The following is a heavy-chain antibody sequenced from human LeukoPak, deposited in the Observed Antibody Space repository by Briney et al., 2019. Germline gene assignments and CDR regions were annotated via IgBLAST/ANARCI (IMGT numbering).Heavy chain of an antibody. CDR2: IYYSGST. CDR1: GGSISSYY. J-gene: IGHJ3*02. V-gene: IGHV4-59*01. Sequence: SETLSLTCTVSGGSISSYYWSWIRQPPGKGLEWIGYIYYSGSTHYNPSLKSRVTMSVDTSKSQLSLKLSSVTAADTAVYYCARPNTYDVGNNTFDIWGQGTMVTVSS. CDR3: ARPNTYDVGNNTFDI. D-gene: IGHD2/OR15-2a*01.